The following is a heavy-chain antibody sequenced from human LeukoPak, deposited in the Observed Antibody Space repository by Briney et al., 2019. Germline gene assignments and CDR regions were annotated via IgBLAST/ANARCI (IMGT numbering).Heavy chain of an antibody. CDR3: ARRGLVVVPL. Sequence: SETLSLTCTVSGGSVGSSDSYWVWVRQPPGKGLEWVGSTYYGGTTHHNPSLKSRVTVSVDTSKNQFSLSLTSVTAADTAVYYCARRGLVVVPLWGQGTLVTVSS. CDR2: TYYGGTT. J-gene: IGHJ4*02. CDR1: GGSVGSSDSY. D-gene: IGHD2-21*01. V-gene: IGHV4-39*01.